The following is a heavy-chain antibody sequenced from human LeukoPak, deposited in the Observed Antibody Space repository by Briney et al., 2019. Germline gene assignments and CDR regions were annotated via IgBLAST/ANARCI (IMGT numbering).Heavy chain of an antibody. Sequence: SQTLSLTCAISGDSVPSNTAAWNWIRQSPSGGLEWLGRTDYRSKWSYDYALAVEGRMTINSDTSKTQISLHLTSVTPADAAIYYCAYHRTGQYYFDSWGQGTLVTVSS. V-gene: IGHV6-1*01. CDR3: AYHRTGQYYFDS. CDR2: TDYRSKWSY. J-gene: IGHJ4*02. D-gene: IGHD7-27*01. CDR1: GDSVPSNTAA.